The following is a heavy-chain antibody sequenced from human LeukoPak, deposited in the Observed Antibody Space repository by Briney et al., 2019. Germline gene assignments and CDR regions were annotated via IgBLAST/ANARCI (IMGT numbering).Heavy chain of an antibody. J-gene: IGHJ5*02. V-gene: IGHV7-4-1*02. Sequence: ASVKVSCKASGYTFTTYAMNWVRQAPGQGLEWMGWINNNTGNPTYAQGFAGRFVFSLDTSVSTAYLQISSLKAEDTAVCYCAKEGWFDPWGQGTLVTVSS. CDR1: GYTFTTYA. CDR3: AKEGWFDP. CDR2: INNNTGNP.